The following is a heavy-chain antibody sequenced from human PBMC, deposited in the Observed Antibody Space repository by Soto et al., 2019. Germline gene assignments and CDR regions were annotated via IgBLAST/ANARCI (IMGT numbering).Heavy chain of an antibody. D-gene: IGHD2-2*01. CDR3: ARHGSCSSTSCYRTSNAFDI. V-gene: IGHV4-59*08. CDR1: GGSISSYY. J-gene: IGHJ3*02. Sequence: SETLSLTCTVSGGSISSYYWSWIRQPPGKGLEWIGYIYYSGSTNYNPSLKSRVTISVDTSKNQFSLKLSSVTAADTAVYYCARHGSCSSTSCYRTSNAFDIWGQGTMVTVSS. CDR2: IYYSGST.